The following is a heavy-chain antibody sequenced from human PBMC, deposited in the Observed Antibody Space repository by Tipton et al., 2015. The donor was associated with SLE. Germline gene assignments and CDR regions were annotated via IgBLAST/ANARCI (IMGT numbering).Heavy chain of an antibody. J-gene: IGHJ5*02. CDR2: IYHSGST. CDR3: ARVGIAAAGTNWFDP. CDR1: GGSISSSNW. D-gene: IGHD6-13*01. Sequence: TLSLTCAVSGGSISSSNWWSWVRQPPGKGLEWIGEIYHSGSTNYNPSLKSRVTISVDKSKSQFSLKLSSVTAADTAVYYCARVGIAAAGTNWFDPWGQGTLVTVSS. V-gene: IGHV4-4*02.